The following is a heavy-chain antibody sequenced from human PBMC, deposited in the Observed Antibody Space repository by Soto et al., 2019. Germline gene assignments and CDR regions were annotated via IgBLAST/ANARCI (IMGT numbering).Heavy chain of an antibody. Sequence: EVQLVDSGGGLVKPGGSLRLACAASGFTFNTYAMNWVRQAPGKGLEWVSCISSSSTYIYYADSVKGRFTISRDNAKNLLYRQMNSLRADDTAIYYCARDFGDSKGSYYYYGMDVWGQGTTVTVSS. CDR3: ARDFGDSKGSYYYYGMDV. CDR1: GFTFNTYA. D-gene: IGHD2-21*02. J-gene: IGHJ6*02. V-gene: IGHV3-21*01. CDR2: ISSSSTYI.